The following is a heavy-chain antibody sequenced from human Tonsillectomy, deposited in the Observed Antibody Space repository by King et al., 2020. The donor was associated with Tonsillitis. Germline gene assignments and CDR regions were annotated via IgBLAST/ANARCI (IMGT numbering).Heavy chain of an antibody. J-gene: IGHJ2*01. CDR1: SDSITGYN. CDR2: IYDSGIT. V-gene: IGHV4-59*01. Sequence: LQLQESGPGLVKPSETLSLTCTVSSDSITGYNWNWIRQPPGKGLEWIGYIYDSGITNYNPSLKNRVTISADTSKNQFSLKLSSVTAADTAVYYCARDARSIWGLGYFDLWGRGTLVTVSS. D-gene: IGHD3-16*01. CDR3: ARDARSIWGLGYFDL.